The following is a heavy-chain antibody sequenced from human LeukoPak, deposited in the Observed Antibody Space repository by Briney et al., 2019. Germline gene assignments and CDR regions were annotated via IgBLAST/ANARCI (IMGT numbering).Heavy chain of an antibody. D-gene: IGHD1-14*01. CDR1: GGSISSYY. CDR2: IYYSGST. Sequence: SETLSLTCTVSGGSISSYYWSWIRQPPGKGLEWIGYIYYSGSTNYNPSLKSRVTISVDTSKNQFSLKLSSVTAADTAVYYCARAFQDQGNLDYWGQGTLVTVSS. J-gene: IGHJ4*02. V-gene: IGHV4-59*01. CDR3: ARAFQDQGNLDY.